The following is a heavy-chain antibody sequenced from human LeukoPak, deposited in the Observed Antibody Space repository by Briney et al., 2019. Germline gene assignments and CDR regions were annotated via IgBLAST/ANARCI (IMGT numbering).Heavy chain of an antibody. J-gene: IGHJ4*02. CDR3: ARGPRRGYSGYDSRYYFDY. Sequence: SETLSLTCAVYGGSFSGYYWSWIRQPPGKGLEWIGEINHSGSTNYNPSLKSRVTISVDTSKNQFPLKLSSVTAAATAVYYCARGPRRGYSGYDSRYYFDYWGQGTLVTVSS. CDR1: GGSFSGYY. D-gene: IGHD5-12*01. V-gene: IGHV4-34*01. CDR2: INHSGST.